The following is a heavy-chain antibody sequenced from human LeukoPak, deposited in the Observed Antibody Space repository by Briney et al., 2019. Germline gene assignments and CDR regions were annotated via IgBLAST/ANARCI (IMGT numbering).Heavy chain of an antibody. CDR3: ARVITTGVDY. CDR2: ISSSSNTI. D-gene: IGHD3-22*01. J-gene: IGHJ4*02. CDR1: LFTLSDYY. V-gene: IGHV3-11*01. Sequence: PGGSLRLSRAPSLFTLSDYYMSCIRQAPGAGLEWVSYISSSSNTIYYTDSVTGQFTISRDNAKNSLYLQMNSLRAEDTAVYYCARVITTGVDYWGQGTLVTVSS.